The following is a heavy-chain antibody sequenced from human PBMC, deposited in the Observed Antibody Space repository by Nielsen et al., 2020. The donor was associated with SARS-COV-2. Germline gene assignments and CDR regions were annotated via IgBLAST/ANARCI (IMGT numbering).Heavy chain of an antibody. V-gene: IGHV3-66*01. J-gene: IGHJ6*03. D-gene: IGHD3-3*01. Sequence: SVKGRFTISRDTSRNTLFLQMNSLRDEDTGVYYCARDGVGYYYYTDVWGKGTTVTVSS. CDR3: ARDGVGYYYYTDV.